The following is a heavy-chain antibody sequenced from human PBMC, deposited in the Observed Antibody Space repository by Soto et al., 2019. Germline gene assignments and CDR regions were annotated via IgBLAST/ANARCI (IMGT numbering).Heavy chain of an antibody. D-gene: IGHD1-20*01. Sequence: GGSLRLSCAASGFTVSSNYMSWVRQAPGKGLEWVSVIYSGGSTYYADSVKGRFTISRDNSKNTLYLQMNSLRAEDTAVYYGARDLGYNWNDYYGMDVWGQGTTVTVSS. J-gene: IGHJ6*02. CDR2: IYSGGST. CDR3: ARDLGYNWNDYYGMDV. CDR1: GFTVSSNY. V-gene: IGHV3-66*01.